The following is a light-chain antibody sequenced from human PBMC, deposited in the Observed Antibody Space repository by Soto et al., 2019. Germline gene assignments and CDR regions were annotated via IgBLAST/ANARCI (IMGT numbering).Light chain of an antibody. V-gene: IGKV3-20*01. CDR3: QQYAMSPCT. CDR1: QNLSSTN. CDR2: GAS. Sequence: EIMLAQSPGTLSLSPGERATLSCRASQNLSSTNLAWYQQKPGQAPRLLIYGASNRATGIPDRFSGSGSGTDFTLTIRRLEPEDFAVYYCQQYAMSPCTFGQGTKVDIK. J-gene: IGKJ1*01.